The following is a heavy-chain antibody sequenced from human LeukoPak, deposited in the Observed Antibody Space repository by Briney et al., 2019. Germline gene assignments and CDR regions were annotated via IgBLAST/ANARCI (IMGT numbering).Heavy chain of an antibody. V-gene: IGHV3-11*01. Sequence: GGSLRLSCAASGFTFSDYYMSWIRQAPGKGLEWVSYISSSGSTIYYADSVKGRFTISRDNAKDSLYLQMNSLRAEDTAVYYCARDRRPVAGTPLDYWGQGTLVTVSS. CDR1: GFTFSDYY. CDR3: ARDRRPVAGTPLDY. D-gene: IGHD6-19*01. CDR2: ISSSGSTI. J-gene: IGHJ4*02.